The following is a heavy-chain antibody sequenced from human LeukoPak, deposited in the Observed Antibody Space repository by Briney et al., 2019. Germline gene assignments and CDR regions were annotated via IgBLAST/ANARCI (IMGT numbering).Heavy chain of an antibody. CDR2: IKEDGSEK. V-gene: IGHV3-7*01. D-gene: IGHD3-16*02. CDR1: GFTFSSYW. J-gene: IGHJ4*02. CDR3: AKVYAFGGVIDLLDY. Sequence: PGGSLRLSCVASGFTFSSYWMSWVRQAPGKGLEWVANIKEDGSEKYYVDSVKGRFTISRDNAKNTLYLQMNSLRAEDTAVYYCAKVYAFGGVIDLLDYWGQGTLVTVSS.